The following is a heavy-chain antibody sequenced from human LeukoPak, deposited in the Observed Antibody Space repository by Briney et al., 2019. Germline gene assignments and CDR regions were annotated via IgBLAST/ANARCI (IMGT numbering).Heavy chain of an antibody. J-gene: IGHJ6*02. CDR1: GGSFSGYS. CDR2: INHSGST. Sequence: SETLSLTCAVYGGSFSGYSWNWIRQPPGKGLEWIGEINHSGSTNYNPSLKSRVTISVDTSKNQFSLKLSSVTAADTAVYYCARDRGLLRYFDWSSPGMDVWGQGTTVTVSS. CDR3: ARDRGLLRYFDWSSPGMDV. V-gene: IGHV4-34*01. D-gene: IGHD3-9*01.